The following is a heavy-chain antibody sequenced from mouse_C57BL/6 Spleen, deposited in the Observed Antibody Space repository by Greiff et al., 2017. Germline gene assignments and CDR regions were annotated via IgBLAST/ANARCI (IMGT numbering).Heavy chain of an antibody. CDR1: GYTFTSYW. J-gene: IGHJ2*01. D-gene: IGHD3-3*01. CDR3: ARSDRDGDDY. Sequence: VQLQQSGAELVKPGASVKLSCKASGYTFTSYWMHWVKQRPGQGLEWIGMIHPNSGSTNYNEKFKSKATLTVDKSSSTAYMQLSSLTSEDSAVYYCARSDRDGDDYWGQGTTLTVSS. CDR2: IHPNSGST. V-gene: IGHV1-64*01.